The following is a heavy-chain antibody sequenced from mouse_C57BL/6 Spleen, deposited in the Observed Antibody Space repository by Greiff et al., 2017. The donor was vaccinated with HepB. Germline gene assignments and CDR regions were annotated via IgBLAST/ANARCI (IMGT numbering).Heavy chain of an antibody. CDR3: ARNYEYWYFDV. D-gene: IGHD2-4*01. V-gene: IGHV1-42*01. Sequence: EVQLQQSGPELVKPGASVKISCKASGYSFTGYYMNWVKQSPEKSLEWIGEINPSTGGTTYNQKFKAKATLTVDKSSSTAYMQLKSLTSEDSAVYYCARNYEYWYFDVWGTGTTVTVSS. CDR1: GYSFTGYY. CDR2: INPSTGGT. J-gene: IGHJ1*03.